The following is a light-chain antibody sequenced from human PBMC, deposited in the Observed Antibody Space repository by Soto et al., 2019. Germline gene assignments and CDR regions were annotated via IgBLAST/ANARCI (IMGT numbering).Light chain of an antibody. CDR2: SHN. Sequence: QAVVTQPPSASGTPGQRVTISCSGSSSNIGSNYVYWYQQLLGTAPKLLIYSHNQRPSGVPDRFSRSKSGTSASLAISGLRSDDEADYYCAAWDDSLRGYVFGTGTKVTVL. CDR3: AAWDDSLRGYV. CDR1: SSNIGSNY. V-gene: IGLV1-47*02. J-gene: IGLJ1*01.